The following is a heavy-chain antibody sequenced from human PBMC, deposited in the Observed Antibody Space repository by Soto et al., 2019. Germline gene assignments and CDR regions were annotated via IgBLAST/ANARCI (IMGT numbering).Heavy chain of an antibody. CDR1: GFTLNSFF. V-gene: IGHV3-74*01. J-gene: IGHJ4*02. CDR2: INNDGSST. D-gene: IGHD3-22*01. Sequence: GGSLRLSCAASGFTLNSFFMHWVRQAPGKGLMWVSRINNDGSSTTYADSVKGRFTISRDNAKNTLYLQMNSLRAEDTAVYFCVRDQDSRGYSVFNQWGQGAQVTVS. CDR3: VRDQDSRGYSVFNQ.